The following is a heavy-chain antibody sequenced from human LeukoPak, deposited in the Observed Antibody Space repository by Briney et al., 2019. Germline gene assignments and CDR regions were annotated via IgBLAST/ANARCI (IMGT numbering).Heavy chain of an antibody. CDR2: IKQDGSEK. CDR3: ARLATKSYYDILTGYYYFDY. D-gene: IGHD3-9*01. V-gene: IGHV3-7*01. J-gene: IGHJ4*02. CDR1: GFTFSSYW. Sequence: GGSLRLSCAASGFTFSSYWMSWVRQAPGQGLEWVANIKQDGSEKYYVDSVKGRFTISRDNAKNTLYLQMNSLRAEDTAVYYCARLATKSYYDILTGYYYFDYWGQGTLVTVSS.